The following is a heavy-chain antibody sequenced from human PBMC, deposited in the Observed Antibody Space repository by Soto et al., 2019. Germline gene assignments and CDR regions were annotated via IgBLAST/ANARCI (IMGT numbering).Heavy chain of an antibody. V-gene: IGHV4-59*01. Sequence: QVQLQESGPGLVKPSETLSLTCTVSACSISPYYWSWIRQPPGKGLEWIGYVYYSGNTNYNPSLASRVTISVDTSRNRFSLNLTSATAADTAVYYCARKGAAASYAHYYMDVWGRGTAVTVSS. CDR2: VYYSGNT. CDR1: ACSISPYY. D-gene: IGHD6-13*01. CDR3: ARKGAAASYAHYYMDV. J-gene: IGHJ6*03.